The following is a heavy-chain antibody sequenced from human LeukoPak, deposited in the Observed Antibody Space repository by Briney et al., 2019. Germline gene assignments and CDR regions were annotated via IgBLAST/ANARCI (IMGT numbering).Heavy chain of an antibody. J-gene: IGHJ4*02. D-gene: IGHD6-19*01. CDR3: AREWGRIAVAGGPGY. V-gene: IGHV3-33*08. CDR2: IWYDGRTK. CDR1: GFTFSSYA. Sequence: GGSLRLSCAASGFTFSSYAMSWVRQAPGKGLEWLALIWYDGRTKFHADSVKGRFTISRDNSANTLYLQMSSLRVEDTAVYYCAREWGRIAVAGGPGYWGQGARVTVSS.